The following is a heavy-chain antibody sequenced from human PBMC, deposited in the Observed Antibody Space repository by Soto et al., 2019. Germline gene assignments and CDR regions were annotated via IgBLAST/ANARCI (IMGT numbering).Heavy chain of an antibody. CDR2: IIPIFGTA. V-gene: IGHV1-69*13. D-gene: IGHD3-10*01. Sequence: SVKVSCKASGGTFSSYAISWVRQAPGQGLEWMGGIIPIFGTANYAQKFQGRVTITADESTSTAYMELRSLRSDDTAVYYCAREAMVRGFRAYGMDVWGQGTTVTVSS. J-gene: IGHJ6*02. CDR1: GGTFSSYA. CDR3: AREAMVRGFRAYGMDV.